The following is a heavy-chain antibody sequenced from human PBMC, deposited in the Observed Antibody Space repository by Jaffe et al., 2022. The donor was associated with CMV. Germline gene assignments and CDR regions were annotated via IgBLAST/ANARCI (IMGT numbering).Heavy chain of an antibody. CDR3: ATSHLVSLRYFDWPRMDDYYYYMDV. CDR1: GYTLTELS. J-gene: IGHJ6*03. D-gene: IGHD3-9*01. Sequence: QVQLVQSGAEVKKPGASVKVSCKVSGYTLTELSMHWVRQAPGKGLEWMGGFDPEDGETIYAQKFQGRVTMTEDTSTDTAYMELSSLRSEDTAVYYCATSHLVSLRYFDWPRMDDYYYYMDVWGKGTTVTVSS. CDR2: FDPEDGET. V-gene: IGHV1-24*01.